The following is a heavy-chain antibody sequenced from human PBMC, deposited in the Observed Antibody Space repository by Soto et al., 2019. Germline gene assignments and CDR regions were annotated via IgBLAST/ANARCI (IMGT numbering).Heavy chain of an antibody. V-gene: IGHV1-69*18. D-gene: IGHD2-2*01. CDR1: GGTFSSYV. CDR2: IVPFSGTT. J-gene: IGHJ4*02. CDR3: ATSPAASLFDF. Sequence: QVQLVQSGAEVKKPGSSVKVSCKASGGTFSSYVFSWVRQAPGQGLEWMGRIVPFSGTTNFAQNFQDRVSITADESTSTAYMELSSLRSDDTAIYYCATSPAASLFDFWGQGTQVTVSS.